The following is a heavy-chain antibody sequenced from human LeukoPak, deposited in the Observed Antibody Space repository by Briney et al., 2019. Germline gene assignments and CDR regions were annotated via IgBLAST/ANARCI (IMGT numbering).Heavy chain of an antibody. CDR1: GFTFDDYA. D-gene: IGHD6-19*01. J-gene: IGHJ4*02. CDR2: ISWNSGSI. V-gene: IGHV3-9*01. CDR3: AKGPRIPAYSSGWYEVGYYFDY. Sequence: GGSLRLSCAASGFTFDDYAMHWVRQAPGKGLEWVSGISWNSGSIGYADSVKGRFTIPRDNAKNSLYLQMNSLRAEDTAVYYCAKGPRIPAYSSGWYEVGYYFDYWGQGTLVTVSS.